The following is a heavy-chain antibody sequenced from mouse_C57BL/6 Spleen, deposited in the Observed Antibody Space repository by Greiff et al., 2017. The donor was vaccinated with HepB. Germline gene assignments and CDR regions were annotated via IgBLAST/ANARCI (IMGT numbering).Heavy chain of an antibody. CDR3: AIYYYGSSPYYYAMDY. J-gene: IGHJ4*01. CDR2: IDPSDSET. Sequence: QVQLQQPGAELVRPGSSVKLSCKASGYTFTSYWMHWVKQRPIQGLEWIGNIDPSDSETHYNQKFKDKATLTVDKSSSTAYMQLSSLTSEDSAVYYCAIYYYGSSPYYYAMDYWGQGTSVTVSS. CDR1: GYTFTSYW. V-gene: IGHV1-52*01. D-gene: IGHD1-1*01.